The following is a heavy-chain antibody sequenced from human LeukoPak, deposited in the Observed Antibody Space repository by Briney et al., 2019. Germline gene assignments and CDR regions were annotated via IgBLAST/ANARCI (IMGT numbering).Heavy chain of an antibody. J-gene: IGHJ5*02. CDR3: ARRRDSSGNWFDP. CDR1: GFTFSSYA. D-gene: IGHD3-3*01. V-gene: IGHV3-30-3*01. CDR2: ISYDGSNK. Sequence: PGRSLRLSCAASGFTFSSYAMHWVRQAPGKGLEWVAVISYDGSNKYYADSVKGRFTISRDNSKNTLYLQMNSLRAEDTAVYYCARRRDSSGNWFDPWGQGTLVTVSS.